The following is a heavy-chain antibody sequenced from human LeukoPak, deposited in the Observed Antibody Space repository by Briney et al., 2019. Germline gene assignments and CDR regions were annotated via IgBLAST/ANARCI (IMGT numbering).Heavy chain of an antibody. J-gene: IGHJ4*02. Sequence: GSLRLSCAASGFTFSSYGMHWIRQPPGKGLEWIGEINHSGNTNYNPSLKSRVTISVDTSKNQFSLKLSSVTAADTAVYYCARVDGDGYNIPDYWGQGTLVTVSS. CDR2: INHSGNT. CDR1: GFTFSSYG. CDR3: ARVDGDGYNIPDY. V-gene: IGHV4-34*01. D-gene: IGHD5-24*01.